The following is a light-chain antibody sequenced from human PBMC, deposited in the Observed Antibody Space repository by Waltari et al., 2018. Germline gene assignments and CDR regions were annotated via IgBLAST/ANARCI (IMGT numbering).Light chain of an antibody. Sequence: QSVLTRPPSESGAPRQRVTISCSGSGSTIGAGSDVHWYRQLPGTAPTLLIYGVNTRPPGVSDRFSGSQFDTSASLAIAGLQADDEADYYCQSYDTTLSVVFGGGTKLTVL. CDR2: GVN. CDR3: QSYDTTLSVV. J-gene: IGLJ2*01. CDR1: GSTIGAGSD. V-gene: IGLV1-40*01.